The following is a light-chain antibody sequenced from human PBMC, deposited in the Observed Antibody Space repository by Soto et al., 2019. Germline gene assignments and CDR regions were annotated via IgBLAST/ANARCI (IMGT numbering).Light chain of an antibody. V-gene: IGKV1-39*01. Sequence: DLQMTQSPSSLSASVGDRVTITCRASQSIGNYLNWYQQKPGKAVKLLIYAASSLQSGVPSRFSGRGSGTDFTLTISSLQPEDFATYYCQQSDSTPRTFGQGTKLEIK. CDR2: AAS. CDR1: QSIGNY. J-gene: IGKJ2*01. CDR3: QQSDSTPRT.